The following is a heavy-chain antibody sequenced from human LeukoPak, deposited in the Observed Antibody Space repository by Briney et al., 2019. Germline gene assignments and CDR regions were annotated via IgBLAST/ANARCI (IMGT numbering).Heavy chain of an antibody. CDR3: ARSVWDSSGFDAFDI. CDR1: GFTFSSYW. V-gene: IGHV3-20*04. J-gene: IGHJ3*02. Sequence: GGSLRLSCAASGFTFSSYWMHWVRQAPGKGLVWVSGINWSGGSTIYEDSVRGRFTISRDNAKNSLYLQMNSLRAEDTAFYYCARSVWDSSGFDAFDIWGQGTMVTVSS. D-gene: IGHD3-22*01. CDR2: INWSGGST.